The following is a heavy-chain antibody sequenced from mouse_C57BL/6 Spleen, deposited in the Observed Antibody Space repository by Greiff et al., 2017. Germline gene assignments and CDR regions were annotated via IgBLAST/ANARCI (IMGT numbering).Heavy chain of an antibody. V-gene: IGHV1-78*01. CDR1: GYTFTDHT. J-gene: IGHJ4*01. Sequence: QVQLQQSDAELVKPGASVKISCKASGYTFTDHTIHWMKQRPEQGLEWIGYIYPRDGSTKYNEKFKGKATLTANKSSSTAYMQLNSLTSEDSAVYFCARCLLWSRGAMDYWGQGTSVTVSS. D-gene: IGHD2-2*01. CDR2: IYPRDGST. CDR3: ARCLLWSRGAMDY.